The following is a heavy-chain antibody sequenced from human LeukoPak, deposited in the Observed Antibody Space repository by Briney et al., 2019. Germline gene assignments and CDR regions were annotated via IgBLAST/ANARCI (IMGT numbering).Heavy chain of an antibody. D-gene: IGHD6-13*01. Sequence: GRTLRLSCGASGFXFSSYGMHWVRQAPGKGLEWVAVIWYDGSNKYYADSVKGRFTISRDNSKNTLYLQMNSLRAEDTAVYYCARGPQSYSSSHYFDYWGQGTLVTVSS. J-gene: IGHJ4*02. CDR2: IWYDGSNK. CDR1: GFXFSSYG. V-gene: IGHV3-33*01. CDR3: ARGPQSYSSSHYFDY.